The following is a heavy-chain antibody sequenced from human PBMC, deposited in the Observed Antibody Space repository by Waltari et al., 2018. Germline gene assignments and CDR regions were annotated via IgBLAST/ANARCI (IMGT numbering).Heavy chain of an antibody. Sequence: EVALVQSGPEVKKAGESLKISCSTSGFLFTAYCVMWFRQLPGKGLQWMGAIYPYDSVTTFNPSFQGHVTFSVDKSIDTAFLHWNSLKTADTATYYCAKTLIGGGSGYRFGLDVWGKGTDVDVSA. J-gene: IGHJ6*04. V-gene: IGHV5-51*01. CDR2: IYPYDSVT. D-gene: IGHD3-10*01. CDR3: AKTLIGGGSGYRFGLDV. CDR1: GFLFTAYC.